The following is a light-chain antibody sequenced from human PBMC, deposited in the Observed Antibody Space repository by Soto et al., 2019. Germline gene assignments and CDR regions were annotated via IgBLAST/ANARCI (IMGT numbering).Light chain of an antibody. Sequence: DIVLTQAPATLSFYPGERATLSCRAGQRVSSYLAWYQQKPGQAPRLLIYVASNRATGIPARFRGSGSGPDFTLNTSSLETAEFAVYYCKQRSNWPATFGQETRLEIK. CDR1: QRVSSY. V-gene: IGKV3-11*01. J-gene: IGKJ5*01. CDR2: VAS. CDR3: KQRSNWPAT.